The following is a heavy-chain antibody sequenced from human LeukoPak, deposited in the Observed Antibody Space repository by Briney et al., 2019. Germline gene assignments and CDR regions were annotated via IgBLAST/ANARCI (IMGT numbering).Heavy chain of an antibody. CDR3: ATDLYCSGGSCHSHFDY. CDR2: FDPEDGET. V-gene: IGHV1-24*01. J-gene: IGHJ4*02. D-gene: IGHD2-15*01. CDR1: GCTLTELS. Sequence: ASVKVSCKVSGCTLTELSMHWVRQAPGKGLEWMGGFDPEDGETIYAQKFQGRITMTEDTSTDTAYMELSSLRSEDTAVYYCATDLYCSGGSCHSHFDYWGQGTLVTVSS.